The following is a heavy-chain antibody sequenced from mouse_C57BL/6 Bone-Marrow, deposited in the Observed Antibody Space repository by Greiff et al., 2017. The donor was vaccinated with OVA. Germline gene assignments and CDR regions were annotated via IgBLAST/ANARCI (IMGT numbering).Heavy chain of an antibody. CDR2: IHPSDSDT. CDR3: AIGDYGNYDLAY. CDR1: GYTFTSYW. Sequence: VQLQQPGAELVKPGASVKVSCKASGYTFTSYWMHWVKQRPGQGLEWIGRIHPSDSDTNYNQKFKGKATLTVDKSSSPAYMQLSSLTSEDSAVYYCAIGDYGNYDLAYWGQGTLVTVSA. V-gene: IGHV1-74*01. J-gene: IGHJ3*01. D-gene: IGHD2-1*01.